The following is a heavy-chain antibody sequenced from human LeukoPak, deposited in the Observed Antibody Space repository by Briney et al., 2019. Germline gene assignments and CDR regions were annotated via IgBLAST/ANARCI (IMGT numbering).Heavy chain of an antibody. J-gene: IGHJ6*03. CDR2: IYYSGST. V-gene: IGHV4-39*01. CDR3: ARLGTDNWSYYYYYMDV. CDR1: GGSISSSSYY. D-gene: IGHD1-20*01. Sequence: PSETLSLTCTVSGGSISSSSYYRGWIRQPPGKGLEWIGSIYYSGSTYYNPSLKGRVTISVDTSKNQFSLKLSSVTAADTAVYYCARLGTDNWSYYYYYMDVWGKGTTVTVSS.